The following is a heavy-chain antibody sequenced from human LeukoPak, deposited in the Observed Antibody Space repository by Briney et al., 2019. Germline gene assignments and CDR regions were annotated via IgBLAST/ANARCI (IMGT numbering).Heavy chain of an antibody. J-gene: IGHJ6*03. D-gene: IGHD1-1*01. Sequence: SETLSLTCTVSGGSISSVSYYWSWIREPAGKGLEWIGHIYTSGSTEYNPSLKSRVTVSVDTSKNQFSLKLTSVTAADTAVYYCARSYGTYYYYYMDVWGKGTTVTISS. V-gene: IGHV4-61*09. CDR3: ARSYGTYYYYYMDV. CDR1: GGSISSVSYY. CDR2: IYTSGST.